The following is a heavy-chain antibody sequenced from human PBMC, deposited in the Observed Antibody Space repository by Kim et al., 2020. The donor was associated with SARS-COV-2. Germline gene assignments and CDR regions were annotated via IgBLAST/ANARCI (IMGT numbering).Heavy chain of an antibody. CDR3: ARAGRDAEILSRDY. D-gene: IGHD3-9*01. Sequence: NPAPKSRVTISVDTSKNQFSLKRSSVTAADTAVYYCARAGRDAEILSRDYWGQGTLVTVSS. V-gene: IGHV4-34*01. J-gene: IGHJ4*02.